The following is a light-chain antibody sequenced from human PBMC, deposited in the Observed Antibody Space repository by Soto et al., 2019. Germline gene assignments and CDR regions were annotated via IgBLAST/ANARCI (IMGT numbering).Light chain of an antibody. CDR3: HQYGSLPHT. CDR2: AAS. Sequence: EIVLTQSPGTLPLSPGERATLSCRASQSVSGNQLAWYQQKPGQGPRLLIYAASSRATDIPDRFSGSASGTDFTFIISRLEPEDFGMYYCHQYGSLPHTFGQGTKVESK. J-gene: IGKJ2*01. CDR1: QSVSGNQ. V-gene: IGKV3-20*01.